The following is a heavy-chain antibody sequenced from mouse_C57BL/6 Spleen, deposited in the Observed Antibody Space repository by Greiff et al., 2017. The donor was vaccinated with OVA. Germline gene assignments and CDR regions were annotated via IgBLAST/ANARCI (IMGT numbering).Heavy chain of an antibody. J-gene: IGHJ2*01. CDR2: ISDGGSYT. V-gene: IGHV5-4*03. Sequence: DVMLVESGGGLVKPGGSLKLSCAASGFTFSSYAMSWVRQTPEKRLEWVATISDGGSYTYYPDNVKGRFTISRDNAKNNLYLQMSHLKSEDTAMYYCATYYYGSSSYYFDYWGQGTTLTVSS. CDR3: ATYYYGSSSYYFDY. CDR1: GFTFSSYA. D-gene: IGHD1-1*01.